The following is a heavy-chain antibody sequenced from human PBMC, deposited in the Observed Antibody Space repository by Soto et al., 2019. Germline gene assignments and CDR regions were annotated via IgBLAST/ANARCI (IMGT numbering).Heavy chain of an antibody. Sequence: GASVKVSCKASGYTFTSYDINWVRQATGRGLEWMGWMNPNSGNTGYAQKFQGRVTMTRNTSISTAYMELSSLRSEDTAVYYCASVDTAMVPRDYYYYYGMDVWGQGTTVTVSS. V-gene: IGHV1-8*01. CDR2: MNPNSGNT. D-gene: IGHD5-18*01. J-gene: IGHJ6*02. CDR1: GYTFTSYD. CDR3: ASVDTAMVPRDYYYYYGMDV.